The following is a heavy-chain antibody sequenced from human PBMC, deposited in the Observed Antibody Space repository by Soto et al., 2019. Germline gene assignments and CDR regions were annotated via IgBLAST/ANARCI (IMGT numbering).Heavy chain of an antibody. CDR2: VHFTGII. J-gene: IGHJ4*02. D-gene: IGHD3-10*01. Sequence: QVQLHESGPGLIMPPETLSLTCTVSGGSISASYWSWIRQSPGKGLEWIGDVHFTGIINYNPSLNSRATISLDTSWKHFSLKLTSVTAADTAVYYCARLHHYGPGSYASFDNWGQGALVTVSS. CDR3: ARLHHYGPGSYASFDN. V-gene: IGHV4-59*08. CDR1: GGSISASY.